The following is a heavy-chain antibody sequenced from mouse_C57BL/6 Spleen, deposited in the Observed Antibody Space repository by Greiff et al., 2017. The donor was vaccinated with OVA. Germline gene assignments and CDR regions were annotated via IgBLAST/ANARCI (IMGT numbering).Heavy chain of an antibody. CDR1: GYTFTSYT. CDR2: INPSSGYT. V-gene: IGHV1-4*01. Sequence: VQLQQSGAELARPGASVKMSCKASGYTFTSYTMHWVKQRPGQGLEWIGYINPSSGYTKYNQKFKDKATLTADKSSSTAYMQLSSLTSEDSAVYYCATNWDRFFFAYWGQGTLVTVSA. CDR3: ATNWDRFFFAY. J-gene: IGHJ3*01. D-gene: IGHD4-1*01.